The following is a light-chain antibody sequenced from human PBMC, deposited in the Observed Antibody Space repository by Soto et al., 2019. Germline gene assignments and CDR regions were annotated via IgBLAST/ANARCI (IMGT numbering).Light chain of an antibody. V-gene: IGLV2-14*03. CDR2: DVS. CDR1: SSEIGGYNY. J-gene: IGLJ2*01. Sequence: QSVLTQPASLSGSPGQSITISCTGTSSEIGGYNYVSWYQQHPGKAPQLMIYDVSNRPSGLSNRFSGSKSGNTASLTIPGLQAEDAADYYCSSYTTISTVVFGGGTKVTVL. CDR3: SSYTTISTVV.